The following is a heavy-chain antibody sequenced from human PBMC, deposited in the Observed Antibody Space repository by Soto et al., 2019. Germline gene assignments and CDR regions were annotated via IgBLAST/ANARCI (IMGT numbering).Heavy chain of an antibody. CDR3: ARETSYDFWSGPQTMDV. CDR2: VHYDGTKK. D-gene: IGHD3-3*01. Sequence: GGSLRLSCAPSGFTFSSYVMHWVRQAPGKGLEWVAVVHYDGTKKYYADSVRGRFTISRDNSENILYLQMNSLRPDDTAVYFWARETSYDFWSGPQTMDVWGQGTTVTVSS. J-gene: IGHJ6*02. V-gene: IGHV3-33*01. CDR1: GFTFSSYV.